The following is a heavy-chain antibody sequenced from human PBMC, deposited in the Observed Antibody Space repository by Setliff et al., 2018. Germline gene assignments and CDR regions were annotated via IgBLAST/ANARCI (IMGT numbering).Heavy chain of an antibody. D-gene: IGHD2-8*01. CDR1: GYTFINSV. J-gene: IGHJ4*02. CDR3: SRLVRYCTTTTCQMVSGAEV. Sequence: ASGKVSCKASGYTFINSVISWVRQAPGQGLEWMGWIGAYTGNTNYAQKLQGRVTMTTDSSTSTAYMELRSLRSDDTAVYYCSRLVRYCTTTTCQMVSGAEVWVQGTLVTVSS. V-gene: IGHV1-18*01. CDR2: IGAYTGNT.